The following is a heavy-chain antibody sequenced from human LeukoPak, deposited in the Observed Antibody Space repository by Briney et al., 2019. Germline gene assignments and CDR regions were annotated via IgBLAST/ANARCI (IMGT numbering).Heavy chain of an antibody. CDR3: ARSPRFGELTYFDY. J-gene: IGHJ4*02. CDR1: GYTFTGYY. V-gene: IGHV1-2*02. CDR2: INPNSGGT. D-gene: IGHD3-10*02. Sequence: ASVKVSCKASGYTFTGYYMHWARQAPGQGLEWMGWINPNSGGTNYAQKFQGRVTMTRDTSISTAYMELSRLRSDDTAVYYCARSPRFGELTYFDYWGQGTLVTVSS.